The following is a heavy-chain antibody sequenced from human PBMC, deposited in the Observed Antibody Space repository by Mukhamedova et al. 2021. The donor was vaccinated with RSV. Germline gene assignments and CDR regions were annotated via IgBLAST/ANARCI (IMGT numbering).Heavy chain of an antibody. J-gene: IGHJ4*02. D-gene: IGHD5-18*01. CDR3: ARDNGYSYGFRGDYFDY. Sequence: GLEWMGRIIPIFGTANYAQKFQGRVTITADESTSTAYMELSSLRSEDTAVYYCARDNGYSYGFRGDYFDYLGQGTLVTVSS. V-gene: IGHV1-69*15. CDR2: IIPIFGTA.